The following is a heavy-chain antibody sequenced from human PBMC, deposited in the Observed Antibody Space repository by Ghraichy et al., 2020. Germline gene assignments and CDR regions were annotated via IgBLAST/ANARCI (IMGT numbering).Heavy chain of an antibody. D-gene: IGHD3-3*01. CDR2: IYYSGST. CDR3: ARGFDFWSGYYTGYFDY. CDR1: GGSISSYY. J-gene: IGHJ4*02. V-gene: IGHV4-59*01. Sequence: SETLSLTCTVSGGSISSYYWSWIRQPPGKGLEWIGYIYYSGSTNYNPSLKSRVTISVDTSKNQFSLKLSSVTAADTAVYYCARGFDFWSGYYTGYFDYWGQGILVTVSS.